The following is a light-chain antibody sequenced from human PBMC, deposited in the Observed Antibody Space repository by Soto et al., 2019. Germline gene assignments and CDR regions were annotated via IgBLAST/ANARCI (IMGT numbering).Light chain of an antibody. Sequence: DIQMTQSPSTLSACGYQWSPYHYKPSQSISIWLAWYQQKPGKAPKILIYKASSLESGVPSRFSGSGSGTEFTLPISSLQPDDFATYYCQQYSTYTPRTFGQGTKVDIK. CDR1: QSISIW. CDR2: KAS. V-gene: IGKV1-5*03. J-gene: IGKJ1*01. CDR3: QQYSTYTPRT.